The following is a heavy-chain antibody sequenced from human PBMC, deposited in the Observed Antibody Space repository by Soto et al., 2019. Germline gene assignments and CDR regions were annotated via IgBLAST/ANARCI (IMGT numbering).Heavy chain of an antibody. V-gene: IGHV4-31*03. J-gene: IGHJ6*02. Sequence: QVQLQESSRGLVKPSQTLSLTCTVSGGSISSGGYYWTWIRQHPGKGLEWIGYNYYSGITYYNPSLKSRVTISLDTSKNQFSLKLSSVTAADTAVYYCARGSSIAGLYYGMDVWGQGTTVTVSS. D-gene: IGHD6-6*01. CDR3: ARGSSIAGLYYGMDV. CDR2: NYYSGIT. CDR1: GGSISSGGYY.